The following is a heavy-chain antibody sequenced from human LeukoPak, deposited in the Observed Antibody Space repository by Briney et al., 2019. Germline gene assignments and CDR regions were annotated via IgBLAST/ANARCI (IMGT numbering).Heavy chain of an antibody. CDR1: GFTVSSNY. CDR3: ARESSGSCYFDY. D-gene: IGHD1-26*01. V-gene: IGHV3-66*02. Sequence: GGSLRLSCAASGFTVSSNYMSWVRQAPGKGLEWVSVIYSGGSTYYADSVEGRFTITRDNSKNTLYLQMNSLRAEDTAVYYCARESSGSCYFDYWGQGTLVTVSS. J-gene: IGHJ4*02. CDR2: IYSGGST.